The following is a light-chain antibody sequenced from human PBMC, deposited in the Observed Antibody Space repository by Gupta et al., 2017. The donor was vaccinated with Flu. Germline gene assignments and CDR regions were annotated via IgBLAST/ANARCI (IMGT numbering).Light chain of an antibody. CDR1: ESILTTY. CDR2: GGS. CDR3: QQYTSSPGLFT. J-gene: IGKJ3*01. V-gene: IGKV3-20*01. Sequence: TLSCRASESILTTYLAWYQQKPGQAPKLLIYGGSTRATGTPDRFSGSGSGTDFTLTISRLEPEDFAVYYCQQYTSSPGLFTFGPGTTVDIK.